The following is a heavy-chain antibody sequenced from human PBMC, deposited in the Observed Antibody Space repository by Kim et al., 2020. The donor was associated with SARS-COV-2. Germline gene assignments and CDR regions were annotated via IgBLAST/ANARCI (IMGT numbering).Heavy chain of an antibody. Sequence: GGSLRLSCAASGFTVSSYEMNWVRQAPGKGLEWVSYISSSGSTIYYADSVKGRFTISRDNAKNSLYLQMNSLRAEDTAVYYCARDVPCGGDCYTFDYWGQGTLVTVSS. CDR2: ISSSGSTI. D-gene: IGHD2-21*02. CDR1: GFTVSSYE. J-gene: IGHJ4*02. CDR3: ARDVPCGGDCYTFDY. V-gene: IGHV3-48*03.